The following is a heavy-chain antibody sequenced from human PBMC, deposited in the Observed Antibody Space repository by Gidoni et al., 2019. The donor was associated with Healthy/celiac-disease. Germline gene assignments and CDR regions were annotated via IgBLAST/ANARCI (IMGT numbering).Heavy chain of an antibody. CDR2: ISYDGSNK. Sequence: QVQLVESGGGVVQPGRSLRPSCAASGFPFSSYAMPWVRQAPGKGLEWVAVISYDGSNKYYADSVKGRFTISRDNSKNTLYLQMNSLRAEDTAVYYCARGDLYGSGSPFYWGQGTLVTVSS. V-gene: IGHV3-30-3*01. J-gene: IGHJ4*02. CDR1: GFPFSSYA. D-gene: IGHD3-10*01. CDR3: ARGDLYGSGSPFY.